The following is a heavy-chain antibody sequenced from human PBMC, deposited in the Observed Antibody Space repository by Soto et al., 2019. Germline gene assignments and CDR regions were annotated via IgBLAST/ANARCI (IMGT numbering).Heavy chain of an antibody. CDR2: TYYSGST. J-gene: IGHJ4*02. Sequence: SETLSLTCTVSGGSIRRSSYYWGWIRQPPGKGLERIGSTYYSGSTYYNASLKRRVTVSVDTSKNQFSLGLRSVTAADTAVYYCARNGCANGVCWPQGFDYWGWGTLVTVSS. CDR1: GGSIRRSSYY. D-gene: IGHD2-8*01. CDR3: ARNGCANGVCWPQGFDY. V-gene: IGHV4-39*01.